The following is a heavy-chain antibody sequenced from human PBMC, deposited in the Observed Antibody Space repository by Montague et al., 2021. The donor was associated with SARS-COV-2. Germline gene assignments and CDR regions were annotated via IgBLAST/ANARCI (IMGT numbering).Heavy chain of an antibody. CDR3: ATDQNWAFDC. D-gene: IGHD7-27*01. V-gene: IGHV3-7*01. CDR2: KKNKNEK. Sequence: KKNKNEKYYLDSVNGRFTISRDNAKNSLYLQMHSLRAEDTAVYYFATDQNWAFDCWGQGALVTVSS. J-gene: IGHJ4*02.